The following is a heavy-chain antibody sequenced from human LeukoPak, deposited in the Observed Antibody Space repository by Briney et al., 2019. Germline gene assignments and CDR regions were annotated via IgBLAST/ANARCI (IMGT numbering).Heavy chain of an antibody. J-gene: IGHJ4*02. Sequence: SVRVSCKASGGTFSSYAISWVRQAPGQGLEWMGRIIPLLGIANYAQKFQDRVTITADKSTSTAYMELSSLRSEDTAVYYCARGYSSSWPDYFDYWGQGTLVTVSS. CDR1: GGTFSSYA. CDR3: ARGYSSSWPDYFDY. CDR2: IIPLLGIA. D-gene: IGHD6-13*01. V-gene: IGHV1-69*04.